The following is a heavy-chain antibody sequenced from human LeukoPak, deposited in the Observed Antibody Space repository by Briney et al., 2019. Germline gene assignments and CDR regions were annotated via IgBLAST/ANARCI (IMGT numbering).Heavy chain of an antibody. V-gene: IGHV3-30*02. D-gene: IGHD6-13*01. J-gene: IGHJ4*02. CDR1: GFTFSSYG. CDR2: IRYDGSNK. Sequence: PGGSLRLSCAASGFTFSSYGMHWVRQAPGKGLEWVAFIRYDGSNKYYADSVKGRFTISRDNSKNTLYLQMNSLRAEDTALYYCARDLAAAGNYWGQGTLVTVSS. CDR3: ARDLAAAGNY.